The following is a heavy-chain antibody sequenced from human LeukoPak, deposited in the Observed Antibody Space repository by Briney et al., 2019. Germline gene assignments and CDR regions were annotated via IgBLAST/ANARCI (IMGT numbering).Heavy chain of an antibody. CDR1: GFTFSSYS. D-gene: IGHD3-16*02. CDR2: ISSSSSYI. V-gene: IGHV3-21*01. J-gene: IGHJ4*02. CDR3: ARAKLRGRYYDYVWGSYRSQPIHFDY. Sequence: GGSLRLSCAASGFTFSSYSMNWVRQAPGKGLEWVSSISSSSSYIYYADSVKGRFTISRDNAKNSLYLQMNSLRAEDTAVYYCARAKLRGRYYDYVWGSYRSQPIHFDYWGQGTLVTVSS.